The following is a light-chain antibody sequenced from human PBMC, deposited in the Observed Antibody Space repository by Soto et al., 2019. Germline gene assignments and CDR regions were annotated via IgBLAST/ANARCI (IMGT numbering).Light chain of an antibody. CDR1: QGVSSY. CDR3: QQRSNWFIT. V-gene: IGKV3D-11*01. CDR2: DAS. J-gene: IGKJ5*01. Sequence: EIVLTQSPATLSLSPGERATISCRASQGVSSYLAWYQQKPGQAPRLLIYDASNRATGIPARFSGSGPGTDFTLTISSLEPEDFAVYYCQQRSNWFITFGQGTRLEIK.